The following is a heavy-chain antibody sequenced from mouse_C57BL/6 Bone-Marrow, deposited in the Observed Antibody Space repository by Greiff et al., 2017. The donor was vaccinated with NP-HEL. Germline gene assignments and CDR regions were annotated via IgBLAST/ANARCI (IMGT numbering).Heavy chain of an antibody. V-gene: IGHV1-69*01. CDR3: ARALGD. J-gene: IGHJ3*01. CDR2: IDPSDSYT. Sequence: QVQLQQSGAELVMPGASVKLSCKASGYTFTSYWMHWVKQRPGQGLEWIGEIDPSDSYTNYNQKFKGKSTLTVDKSSSTAYMQLSSLTSEDSAVYYCARALGDWGQGTLVTVSA. D-gene: IGHD4-1*01. CDR1: GYTFTSYW.